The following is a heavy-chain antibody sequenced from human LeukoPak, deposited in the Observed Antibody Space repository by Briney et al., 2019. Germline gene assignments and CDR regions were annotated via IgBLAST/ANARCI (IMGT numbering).Heavy chain of an antibody. Sequence: PSETLSLTCAVNGGSFSRYYWSWIRQPPGKGLEWIGEINHSGSTNYNPSLKSRVTISVDTSKNQFSLTLSSVTAADTAVYYCARSDGYGLVGIWGQGTMVTVSS. D-gene: IGHD3-10*01. CDR2: INHSGST. V-gene: IGHV4-34*01. CDR3: ARSDGYGLVGI. CDR1: GGSFSRYY. J-gene: IGHJ3*02.